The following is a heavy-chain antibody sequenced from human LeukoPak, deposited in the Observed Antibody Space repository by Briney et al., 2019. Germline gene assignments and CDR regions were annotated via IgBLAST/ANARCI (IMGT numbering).Heavy chain of an antibody. CDR3: AKGVYGDYDY. D-gene: IGHD4-17*01. Sequence: GGSLRLSCAASGFTFSSYGMSWVRQAPGKGLEWVSAISGSGAGTYYADPVKGRFTVSRDNSKNTLYLQMNSLRAEDTAVYYCAKGVYGDYDYWGQGTLVTVSS. CDR1: GFTFSSYG. CDR2: ISGSGAGT. J-gene: IGHJ4*02. V-gene: IGHV3-23*01.